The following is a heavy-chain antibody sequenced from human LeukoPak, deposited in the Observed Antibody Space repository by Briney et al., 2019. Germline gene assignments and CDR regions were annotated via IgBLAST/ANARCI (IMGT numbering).Heavy chain of an antibody. V-gene: IGHV3-21*01. J-gene: IGHJ4*02. CDR1: GLTFSSYS. D-gene: IGHD5-18*01. CDR3: ANSYGLEGIDY. CDR2: ISSSSSYI. Sequence: KPGGSLRLSCAASGLTFSSYSMNWIRQAPGKGLEWVSSISSSSSYIYYADSVKGRFTISRDNDKNSLYLQMNSLRAEDTAVYYCANSYGLEGIDYWGQGTLVTVSS.